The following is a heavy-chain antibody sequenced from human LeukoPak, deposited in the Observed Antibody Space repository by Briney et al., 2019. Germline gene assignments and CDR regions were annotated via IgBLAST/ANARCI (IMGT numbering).Heavy chain of an antibody. D-gene: IGHD3-16*01. CDR3: ARDLGMDV. Sequence: PSETLSLTCTVSGGFISSYYWSWIRQPPGKGLEWIGYIYYSGSTNYNPSLKSRVTISVDTSKNQFSLKLSSVTAADTAVYYCARDLGMDVWGQGTTVTVSS. V-gene: IGHV4-59*01. CDR1: GGFISSYY. CDR2: IYYSGST. J-gene: IGHJ6*02.